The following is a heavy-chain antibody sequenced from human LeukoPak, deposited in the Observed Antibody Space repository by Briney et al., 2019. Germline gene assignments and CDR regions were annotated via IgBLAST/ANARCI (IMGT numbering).Heavy chain of an antibody. J-gene: IGHJ4*02. V-gene: IGHV3-74*01. Sequence: GGSLRLSCAASGFTFSSYWMHWVRQAPGKGLVCVSRINSDGSFTIYADSVKGRFTISRDNAKNTLYLQMNSLRAGDTAVYYCARGLPYDSSGYYPFDYWGQGTLVTVSS. CDR3: ARGLPYDSSGYYPFDY. D-gene: IGHD3-22*01. CDR2: INSDGSFT. CDR1: GFTFSSYW.